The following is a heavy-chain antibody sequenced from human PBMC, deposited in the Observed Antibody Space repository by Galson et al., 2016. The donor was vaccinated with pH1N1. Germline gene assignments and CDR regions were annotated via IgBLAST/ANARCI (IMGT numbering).Heavy chain of an antibody. CDR2: ISYDGTNK. CDR3: ARAPPTYNNRGWSFDI. Sequence: SLRLSCAASGFIFSSYGMHWVRQAPGKGLEWVAFISYDGTNKYYADSLKGRFTISRDNSKNTLYLQMNSLKDEDTAVFYCARAPPTYNNRGWSFDIWGQGTMVTVSS. D-gene: IGHD1-14*01. CDR1: GFIFSSYG. V-gene: IGHV3-30*03. J-gene: IGHJ3*02.